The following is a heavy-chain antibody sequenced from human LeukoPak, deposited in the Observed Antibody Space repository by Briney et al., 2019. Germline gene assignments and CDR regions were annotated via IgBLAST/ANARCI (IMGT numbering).Heavy chain of an antibody. CDR2: IRYDGSNK. CDR3: AKGGIAAREDAFDI. D-gene: IGHD6-6*01. CDR1: GFTFSSYG. Sequence: GGSLRLSCAASGFTFSSYGMHWVRQAPGKGLEWVAFIRYDGSNKYYADSVKGQFTISRDNSKNTLYLQMNSLRAEDTAVYYCAKGGIAAREDAFDIWGQGTMVTVSS. J-gene: IGHJ3*02. V-gene: IGHV3-30*02.